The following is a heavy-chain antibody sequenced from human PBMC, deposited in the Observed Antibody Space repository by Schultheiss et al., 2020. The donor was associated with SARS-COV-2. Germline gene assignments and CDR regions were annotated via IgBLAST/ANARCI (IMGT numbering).Heavy chain of an antibody. J-gene: IGHJ4*02. CDR2: IYSGGST. CDR3: ATGDYDDGALDY. D-gene: IGHD4-17*01. CDR1: GFTFSSYA. Sequence: GGSLRLSCAASGFTFSSYAMNWVRQAPGKGLEWVSVIYSGGSTYYADSVKGRFTISRDNSKNTLYLQMNSLRVEDTAVYYCATGDYDDGALDYWGQGTLVTVSS. V-gene: IGHV3-NL1*01.